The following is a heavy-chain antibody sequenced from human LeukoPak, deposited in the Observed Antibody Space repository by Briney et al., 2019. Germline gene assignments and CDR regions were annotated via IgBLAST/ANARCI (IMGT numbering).Heavy chain of an antibody. CDR1: GYTFTSNY. J-gene: IGHJ6*02. Sequence: ASVKVSCKASGYTFTSNYIHWVRQAPGQGLEWMGMIYPRDGSTSYAQKLQGRVTMTTDTSTSTAYMELRSLRSDDTAVYYCAREGDYGDLMGYYYYYGMDVWGQGTTVTVSS. D-gene: IGHD4-17*01. CDR3: AREGDYGDLMGYYYYYGMDV. V-gene: IGHV1-46*01. CDR2: IYPRDGST.